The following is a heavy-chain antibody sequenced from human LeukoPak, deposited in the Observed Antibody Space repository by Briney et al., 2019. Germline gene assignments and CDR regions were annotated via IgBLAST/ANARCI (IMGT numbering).Heavy chain of an antibody. CDR3: ARLGRGPYSGSYPPN. J-gene: IGHJ4*02. CDR1: GGSIDRGGHY. V-gene: IGHV4-61*02. Sequence: SETLSLTCSVSGGSIDRGGHYWSWVRQPAGKGLEWIGRIYTSGSTNYNPSLKSRVAISVDTSKNQFSLKLSSVTAADTAVYYCARLGRGPYSGSYPPNWGQGTLVTVSS. D-gene: IGHD1-26*01. CDR2: IYTSGST.